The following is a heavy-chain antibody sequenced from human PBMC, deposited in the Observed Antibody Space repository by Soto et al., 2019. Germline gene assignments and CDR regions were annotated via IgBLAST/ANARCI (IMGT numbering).Heavy chain of an antibody. CDR1: GFTFSDRF. Sequence: EVQLVESGGGLVQPGGSLRLSCAASGFTFSDRFMDWVRQAPGKGLEWVGRTGNKANSYTTEYAASVKGRFTISRDDSKNLLYLRMNSLKTDDTCVYYCARVYSDGYGDNFDYWGQGTLVTVSS. CDR2: TGNKANSYTT. CDR3: ARVYSDGYGDNFDY. V-gene: IGHV3-72*01. J-gene: IGHJ4*02. D-gene: IGHD5-18*01.